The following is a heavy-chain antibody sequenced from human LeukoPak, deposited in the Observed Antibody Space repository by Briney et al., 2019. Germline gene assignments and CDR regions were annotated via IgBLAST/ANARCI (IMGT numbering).Heavy chain of an antibody. J-gene: IGHJ4*02. V-gene: IGHV1-46*01. CDR1: GYTFTSYY. CDR3: AAQEVTGYSSGWYGTDY. D-gene: IGHD6-19*01. Sequence: ASVKVSCKASGYTFTSYYMHWVRQAPGQGLEWMGIINPSGGSTSYAQKFQGRVTMTRDMSTSTVYMELSSLRSEDTAVYYCAAQEVTGYSSGWYGTDYWGQGTLVTVSS. CDR2: INPSGGST.